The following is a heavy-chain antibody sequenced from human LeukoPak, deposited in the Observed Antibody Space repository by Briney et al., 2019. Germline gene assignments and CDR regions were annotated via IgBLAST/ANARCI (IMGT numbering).Heavy chain of an antibody. J-gene: IGHJ3*02. Sequence: PSETLSLTSTVSGSSITSGYYWAWIRQSPGKGLEWIGSIHHTGITHYNPSLKSRVTISVDTSKNQFSLKLSSVTAADTAVYYCRYVLDAFDIWGQGTMVTVSS. CDR1: GSSITSGYY. CDR3: RYVLDAFDI. CDR2: IHHTGIT. V-gene: IGHV4-38-2*02. D-gene: IGHD2-2*01.